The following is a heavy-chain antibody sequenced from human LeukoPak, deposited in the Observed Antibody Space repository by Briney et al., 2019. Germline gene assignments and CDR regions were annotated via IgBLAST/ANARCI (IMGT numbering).Heavy chain of an antibody. V-gene: IGHV3-23*01. Sequence: PGGSLRLSCAASGFTFNTYAMSWVRQAPGKGLEWVSSISGSGGSTCYADSVKGRFTISRDNSKNTLYLQMNSLRAEDTAVYYCAREPTRDGYNYFDYWGQGTLVTVSS. J-gene: IGHJ4*02. CDR3: AREPTRDGYNYFDY. CDR2: ISGSGGST. D-gene: IGHD5-24*01. CDR1: GFTFNTYA.